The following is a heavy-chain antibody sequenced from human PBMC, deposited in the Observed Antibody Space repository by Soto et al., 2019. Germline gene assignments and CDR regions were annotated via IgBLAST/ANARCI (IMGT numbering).Heavy chain of an antibody. CDR3: ARGMTTVTKRYWYFDL. J-gene: IGHJ2*01. CDR1: GGSFSGYY. V-gene: IGHV4-34*01. Sequence: QVQLQQWGAGLLKPSETLSLTCAVYGGSFSGYYWSWIRQPPGKGLEWIGEINHSGSTNYNPSLKGRVTISVDTAKTQFSLKLSSVTAADTAVYYCARGMTTVTKRYWYFDLWGRGTLVTVSS. D-gene: IGHD4-17*01. CDR2: INHSGST.